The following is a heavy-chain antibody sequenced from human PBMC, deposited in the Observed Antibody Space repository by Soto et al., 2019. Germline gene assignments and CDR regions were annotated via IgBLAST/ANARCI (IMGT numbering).Heavy chain of an antibody. Sequence: QVQLVQSGAEVKKPGSSVKVSCKASGGTFSSYAISWVRQAPGQGLEWMGGIIPIFGTANYAQKIQGRVTITADESTSTAYMELSSLGSEDTALYYCAREEHLYWYFDLWGRGTLVTVSS. CDR1: GGTFSSYA. J-gene: IGHJ2*01. CDR3: AREEHLYWYFDL. CDR2: IIPIFGTA. V-gene: IGHV1-69*01.